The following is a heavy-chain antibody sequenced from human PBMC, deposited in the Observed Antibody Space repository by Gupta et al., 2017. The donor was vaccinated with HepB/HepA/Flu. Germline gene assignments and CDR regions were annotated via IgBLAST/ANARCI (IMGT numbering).Heavy chain of an antibody. CDR2: IIPIFGTA. J-gene: IGHJ2*01. D-gene: IGHD1-1*01. CDR3: ARDLAGRYWYFDL. V-gene: IGHV1-69*06. Sequence: ISWVRQAPGQGLEWMGGIIPIFGTANYAQKFQGRVTITADKSTSTAYMELSSLRSEDTAVYYCARDLAGRYWYFDLWGRGTLVTVSS.